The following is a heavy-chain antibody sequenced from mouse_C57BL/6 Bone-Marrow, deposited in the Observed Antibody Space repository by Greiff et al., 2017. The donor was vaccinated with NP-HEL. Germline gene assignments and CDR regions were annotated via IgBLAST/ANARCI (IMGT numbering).Heavy chain of an antibody. D-gene: IGHD1-1*01. J-gene: IGHJ2*01. Sequence: QVQLQQPGAELVKPGASVKLSCKASGYTFTSYWMHWVKQRPGQGLEWIGMIHPNSGSTNYNEKFKRKATLTVDKSSSTAYMQLSSLTSEDSAVYYCAKLLYYGGYFDYWGQGTTLTVSS. CDR3: AKLLYYGGYFDY. CDR2: IHPNSGST. CDR1: GYTFTSYW. V-gene: IGHV1-64*01.